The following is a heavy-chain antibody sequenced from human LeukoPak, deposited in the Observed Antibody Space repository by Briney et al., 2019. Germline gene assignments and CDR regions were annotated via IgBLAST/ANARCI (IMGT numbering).Heavy chain of an antibody. CDR3: ARVGGTNYYYYGMDV. Sequence: PSETLSLTCTVSGGSISSYYWSWIRQPPGKGLEWIGYIYDSGSTNYNPSLKSRVAISVDTSKNQFSLKLSSVTAADTAVYYCARVGGTNYYYYGMDVWGQGTTVTVSS. CDR1: GGSISSYY. D-gene: IGHD1-1*01. J-gene: IGHJ6*02. CDR2: IYDSGST. V-gene: IGHV4-59*01.